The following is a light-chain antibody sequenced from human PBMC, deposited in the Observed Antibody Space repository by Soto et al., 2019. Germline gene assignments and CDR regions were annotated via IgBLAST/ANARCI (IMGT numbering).Light chain of an antibody. V-gene: IGKV1-17*01. CDR2: AAS. CDR1: QGIRDD. CDR3: LQHNSYPLT. Sequence: DLQMTQSPSSLSASVGDRVTITFRASQGIRDDLGWYQQKPGQAPKRQIYAASSLQSGDPSRFSGSESETEFTLTISSLQPEDFATYYCLQHNSYPLTVGGGTKVEIK. J-gene: IGKJ4*01.